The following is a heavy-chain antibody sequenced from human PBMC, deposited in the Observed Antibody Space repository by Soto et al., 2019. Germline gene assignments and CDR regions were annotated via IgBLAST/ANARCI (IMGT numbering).Heavy chain of an antibody. CDR1: GYTCNTYV. V-gene: IGHV1-18*04. CDR2: IGGYNGYT. Sequence: QAQLVQSGAEVKKPGASVKVSCKTSGYTCNTYVISWVRKVPGQGPEWMGGIGGYNGYTKYAQKFQGRVTMTTDTSTSTAYMDMRSLRSDATAVYYCARPGTILGRNGVDVWCQGTTVIVSS. CDR3: ARPGTILGRNGVDV. J-gene: IGHJ6*02. D-gene: IGHD1-1*01.